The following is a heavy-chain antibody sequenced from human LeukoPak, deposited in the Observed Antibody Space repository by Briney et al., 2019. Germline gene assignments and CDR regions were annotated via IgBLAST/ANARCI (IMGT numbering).Heavy chain of an antibody. Sequence: PGGSLRLSCAASGFTFSSYSMNWVRQAPGKGLEWVSYISSSSSTIYYADSVKGRFTISRDNAKNSLYLQMNSLRTEDTVVYYCARDPGLSGYYFDYWGQGTLVTVSS. J-gene: IGHJ4*02. CDR1: GFTFSSYS. D-gene: IGHD3-22*01. V-gene: IGHV3-48*01. CDR2: ISSSSSTI. CDR3: ARDPGLSGYYFDY.